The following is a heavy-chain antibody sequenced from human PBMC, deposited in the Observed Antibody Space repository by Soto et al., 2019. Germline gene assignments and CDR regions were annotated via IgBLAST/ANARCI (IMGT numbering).Heavy chain of an antibody. CDR3: ARELSDVVVVAGDEYYYYGMDV. V-gene: IGHV3-30-3*01. CDR2: ISYDGSNK. D-gene: IGHD2-15*01. CDR1: GFTFSSYA. Sequence: GGSLILSCAASGFTFSSYAMHWVRQAPGKGLEWVAVISYDGSNKYYADSVKGRFTISRDNSKNTLYLQMNSLRAEDTAVYYCARELSDVVVVAGDEYYYYGMDVWGQGTTVTVSS. J-gene: IGHJ6*02.